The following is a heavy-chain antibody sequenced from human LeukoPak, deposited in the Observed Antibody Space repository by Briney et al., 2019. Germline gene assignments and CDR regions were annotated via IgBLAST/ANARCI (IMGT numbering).Heavy chain of an antibody. V-gene: IGHV1-46*01. D-gene: IGHD3-10*01. Sequence: ASVKVSCKASGYTFTSYYMHWVRQAPGQGLEWMGIINPSGGSTSYAQKFQGRVTMTRDTSTSTVYMELSSLRSEDTAVYYCARDIGESNIIDYCYGMDVWGQGTTVTVSS. J-gene: IGHJ6*02. CDR2: INPSGGST. CDR1: GYTFTSYY. CDR3: ARDIGESNIIDYCYGMDV.